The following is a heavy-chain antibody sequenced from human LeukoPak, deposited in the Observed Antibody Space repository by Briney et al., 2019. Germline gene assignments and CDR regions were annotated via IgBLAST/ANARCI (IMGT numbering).Heavy chain of an antibody. D-gene: IGHD6-19*01. Sequence: ASVKVSCKASGYTFTGYYMHWVRQAPGQGLEWMGWINPNSGGTYSAQNFQGRVTMTRDASINTAYMELSSLRSDDSAVYYCARDSSPSLDCWGQGTLVTVSS. CDR3: ARDSSPSLDC. V-gene: IGHV1-2*02. CDR1: GYTFTGYY. J-gene: IGHJ4*02. CDR2: INPNSGGT.